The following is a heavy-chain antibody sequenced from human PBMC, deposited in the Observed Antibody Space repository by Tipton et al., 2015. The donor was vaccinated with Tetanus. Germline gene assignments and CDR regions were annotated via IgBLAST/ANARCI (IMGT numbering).Heavy chain of an antibody. CDR1: GGSISSGGYY. CDR3: ARDQARGARGWNYFDY. V-gene: IGHV4-31*02. J-gene: IGHJ4*02. CDR2: IYNRGST. Sequence: LRLSCSVSGGSISSGGYYWSWIRQHPGKGLEWIGDIYNRGSTYYNPSLKSRVTVPVDTSKNQFSLKLNSVTAADTAVYYCARDQARGARGWNYFDYWGQGSLVTVSS. D-gene: IGHD1-26*01.